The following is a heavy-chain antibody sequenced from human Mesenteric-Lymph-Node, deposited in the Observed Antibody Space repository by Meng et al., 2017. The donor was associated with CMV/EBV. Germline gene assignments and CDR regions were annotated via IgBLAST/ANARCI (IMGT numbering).Heavy chain of an antibody. J-gene: IGHJ4*02. D-gene: IGHD3-22*01. V-gene: IGHV3-21*01. CDR2: ISSSSSYI. CDR3: AKDSSNYYDSSGCDY. CDR1: GFTFSSYA. Sequence: GESLKISCAASGFTFSSYAMSWVRQAPGEGLEWVSSISSSSSYIYYADSVKGRFTSSRDNSKNTLYLQMNSLRAEDTAVYYCAKDSSNYYDSSGCDYWGQGTLVTVSS.